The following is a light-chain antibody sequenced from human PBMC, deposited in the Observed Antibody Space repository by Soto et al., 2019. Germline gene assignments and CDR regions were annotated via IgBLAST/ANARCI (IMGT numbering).Light chain of an antibody. Sequence: DIPMTQSPSSLSASVGDRVTITCRASHGINNHLAWYQQKPGKVPKLLIYASSTLQSGVPSRFSGSGSGTDFTLTISSLQPEDVATYYCQKYNVAPFTFGGGTKVEL. CDR1: HGINNH. CDR3: QKYNVAPFT. CDR2: ASS. J-gene: IGKJ4*01. V-gene: IGKV1-27*01.